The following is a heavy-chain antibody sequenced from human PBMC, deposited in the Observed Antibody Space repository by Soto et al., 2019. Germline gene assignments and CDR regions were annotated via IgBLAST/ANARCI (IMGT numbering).Heavy chain of an antibody. Sequence: QVQLVESGGGVVQPGRSLRLSCAASGFTFSSYAMHWVRQAPGKGLEWVAVMSYDGKNKYYADSVKGRLTISRDNSKNTLYLQMNSLRPEDTAVYYCAKGQHCSTTSCHFYYYGMDVWGQGTTVAVSS. CDR3: AKGQHCSTTSCHFYYYGMDV. J-gene: IGHJ6*02. V-gene: IGHV3-30*18. CDR1: GFTFSSYA. CDR2: MSYDGKNK. D-gene: IGHD2-2*01.